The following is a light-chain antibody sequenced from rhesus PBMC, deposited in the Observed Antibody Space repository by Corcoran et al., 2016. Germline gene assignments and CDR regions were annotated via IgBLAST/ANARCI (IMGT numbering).Light chain of an antibody. Sequence: EIVMTQSPATLSLSPGERATLSCRASQSVSSYVAWYQQKPGKDPRLLILGASCRATGLPDRLIGSGSGSDFTLIISSLEPEDVGVYYCHQYNNWNSFGQGTKVEIK. CDR1: QSVSSY. CDR2: GAS. V-gene: IGKV3S9*01. CDR3: HQYNNWNS. J-gene: IGKJ2*01.